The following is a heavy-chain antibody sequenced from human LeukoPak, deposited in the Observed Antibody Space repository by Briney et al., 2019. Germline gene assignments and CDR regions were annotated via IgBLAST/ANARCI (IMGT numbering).Heavy chain of an antibody. CDR2: INHSGST. J-gene: IGHJ4*02. CDR3: ARIRCSSTSCYTGFDY. D-gene: IGHD2-2*02. V-gene: IGHV4-39*07. CDR1: GGSISSSSYY. Sequence: SETLSLTCTVSGGSISSSSYYWGWIRQPPGKGLEWIGEINHSGSTNYNPSLKSRVTISVDTSKNQFSLKLSSVTAADTAVYYCARIRCSSTSCYTGFDYWGQGTLVTVSS.